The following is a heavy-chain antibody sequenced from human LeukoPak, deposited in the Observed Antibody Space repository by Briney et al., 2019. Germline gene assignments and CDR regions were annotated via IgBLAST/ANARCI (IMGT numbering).Heavy chain of an antibody. J-gene: IGHJ4*02. V-gene: IGHV4-38-2*02. CDR2: IYHSGST. CDR3: ARNPQLYGDVYY. CDR1: GYSISSGYY. D-gene: IGHD4-17*01. Sequence: PSETLSLTCTVSGYSISSGYYWGWIRQPPGKGLEWIGSIYHSGSTYYNPSLKSRVTISVDTSKNKFSLKLSSVTAADTAVYYCARNPQLYGDVYYWGQGPLVTVSS.